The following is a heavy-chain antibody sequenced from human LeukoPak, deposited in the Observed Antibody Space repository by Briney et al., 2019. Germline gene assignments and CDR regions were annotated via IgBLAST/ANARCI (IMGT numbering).Heavy chain of an antibody. CDR1: GFTFSSYS. D-gene: IGHD3-9*01. Sequence: PGGSLRISCAASGFTFSSYSMNWVRQAPGKGLEWVSSISSSSSYIYYADSVKGRFTISRDDAKNSLYLQMNSLRAEDTAVYYCARDAPYYDILTGYYTAAEYFQHWGQGTLVTVSS. CDR3: ARDAPYYDILTGYYTAAEYFQH. V-gene: IGHV3-21*01. CDR2: ISSSSSYI. J-gene: IGHJ1*01.